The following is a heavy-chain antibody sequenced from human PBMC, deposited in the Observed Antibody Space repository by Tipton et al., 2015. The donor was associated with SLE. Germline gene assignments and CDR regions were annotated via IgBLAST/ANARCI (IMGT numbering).Heavy chain of an antibody. Sequence: GSLRLSCAASGFTFSSYEMNWVRQAPGKGLEWVSYISSSGSTIYYADSVKGRFTISRDNAKNSLYLQMNSLRAEDTAVYYCTLNGVDGSSRDWGQGTLVTVSS. CDR1: GFTFSSYE. CDR3: TLNGVDGSSRD. V-gene: IGHV3-48*03. D-gene: IGHD1-26*01. CDR2: ISSSGSTI. J-gene: IGHJ4*02.